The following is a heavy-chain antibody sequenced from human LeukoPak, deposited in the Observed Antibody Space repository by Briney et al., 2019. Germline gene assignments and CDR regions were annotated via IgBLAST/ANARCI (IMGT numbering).Heavy chain of an antibody. V-gene: IGHV3-48*03. J-gene: IGHJ4*02. CDR2: ISSSGSTI. Sequence: GGSLTLSCAASGFTFSSYEMNWVRQAPGKGLEWVSYISSSGSTIYYADSVKGRFTISRDNAKNSLYLQMNSLRAVDTALYYCAKDALAYCGGDCPMDYWGQGTLVTVSS. CDR3: AKDALAYCGGDCPMDY. D-gene: IGHD2-21*02. CDR1: GFTFSSYE.